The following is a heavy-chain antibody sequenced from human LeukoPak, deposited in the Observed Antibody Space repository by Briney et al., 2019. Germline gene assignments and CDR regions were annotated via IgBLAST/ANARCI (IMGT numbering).Heavy chain of an antibody. D-gene: IGHD3-22*01. CDR3: ARGITKYYYDSSGFFDY. V-gene: IGHV4-4*07. CDR2: IYTSGST. CDR1: GGSISSYY. Sequence: SETLSLTCTVSGGSISSYYWSWIRQPAGKGLEWIGRIYTSGSTNYNPSLKSRVTMSVDTSKNQFSLKLSSVTAADTAVYYCARGITKYYYDSSGFFDYWGQGTLVTVSS. J-gene: IGHJ4*02.